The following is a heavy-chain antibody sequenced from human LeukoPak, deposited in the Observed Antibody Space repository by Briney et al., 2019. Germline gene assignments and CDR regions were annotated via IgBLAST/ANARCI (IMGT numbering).Heavy chain of an antibody. CDR1: GFTFSSYG. V-gene: IGHV3-48*02. J-gene: IGHJ4*02. CDR2: ISSSSNTI. Sequence: GGSLRLSCAASGFTFSSYGMHWVRQAPGKGLEWVSYISSSSNTIYYADSVKGRFTISRDNAKNSLYLQMNSLRDEDTAVYYCARDILTKQAYSGYDNWGQGTLVTVSS. CDR3: ARDILTKQAYSGYDN. D-gene: IGHD5-12*01.